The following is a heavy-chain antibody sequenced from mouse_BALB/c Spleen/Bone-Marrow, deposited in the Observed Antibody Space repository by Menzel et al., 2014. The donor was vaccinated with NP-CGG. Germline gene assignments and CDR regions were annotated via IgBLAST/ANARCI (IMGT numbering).Heavy chain of an antibody. J-gene: IGHJ2*01. V-gene: IGHV14-3*02. CDR3: ARYYYGSSLFDY. D-gene: IGHD1-1*01. Sequence: VQLKQSGAELVKPGASVKLSCTASGFNIKDTYMHWVKQRPEQRLEWIGRIDPANGNTKYDPKFQGKATITADTSSNTAYLQLSSLTSEDTAVYYCARYYYGSSLFDYWGQGTTLTVSS. CDR2: IDPANGNT. CDR1: GFNIKDTY.